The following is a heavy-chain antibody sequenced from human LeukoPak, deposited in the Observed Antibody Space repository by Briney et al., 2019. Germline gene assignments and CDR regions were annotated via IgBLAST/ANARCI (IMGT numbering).Heavy chain of an antibody. CDR3: ARAGIAAAGTGVIGFDP. CDR2: TYYRSKWYN. J-gene: IGHJ5*02. V-gene: IGHV6-1*01. D-gene: IGHD6-13*01. CDR1: GDSVSSNSAA. Sequence: SQTLSLTCAISGDSVSSNSAAWNWIRQSPSRGLEWLGRTYYRSKWYNDYAVSVKSRITINPDTSKNQFSLQLNSVTPEDTAVYYCARAGIAAAGTGVIGFDPWGQGTLVTVSS.